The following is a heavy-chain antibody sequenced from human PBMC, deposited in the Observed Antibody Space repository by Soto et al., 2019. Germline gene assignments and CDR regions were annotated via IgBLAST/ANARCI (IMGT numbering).Heavy chain of an antibody. CDR3: AKLKGGLGRFYGMDA. Sequence: DEQLVESGGGSLQPGGSLRLSCAASGFSFRNYAMTWVRQSPGKGLESVSLISSGGGTTNYADSVKGRFSISRDNSQNLLYLQMNGLRGEDTALYYCAKLKGGLGRFYGMDAWGQGTMVIVSS. D-gene: IGHD3-3*01. V-gene: IGHV3-23*04. J-gene: IGHJ6*02. CDR2: ISSGGGTT. CDR1: GFSFRNYA.